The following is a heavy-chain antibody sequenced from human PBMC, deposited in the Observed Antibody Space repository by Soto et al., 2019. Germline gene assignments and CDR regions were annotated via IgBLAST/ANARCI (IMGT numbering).Heavy chain of an antibody. Sequence: EVQLLESGGDLVQSGGSLRLSCADSGFTFRSYAMSWVRQAPGKGLEWISVITSSSENTYYADSVNGRFTISRDNSKNTLYLQLNSLRAEDTAIYYCATYNPSPRRHFEYWCQGTLVTVSS. J-gene: IGHJ4*02. V-gene: IGHV3-23*01. CDR1: GFTFRSYA. D-gene: IGHD1-20*01. CDR3: ATYNPSPRRHFEY. CDR2: ITSSSENT.